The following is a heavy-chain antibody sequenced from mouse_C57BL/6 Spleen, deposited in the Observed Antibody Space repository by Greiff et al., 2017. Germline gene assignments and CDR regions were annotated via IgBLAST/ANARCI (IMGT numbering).Heavy chain of an antibody. J-gene: IGHJ4*01. CDR1: GFTFSSYG. CDR2: ISSGGSYT. V-gene: IGHV5-6*01. CDR3: ARQGRDAMDY. Sequence: EVQLQESGGDLVKPGGSLKLSCAASGFTFSSYGMSWVRQTPDKRLEWVATISSGGSYTYYPDSVKGRFTISRDNAKNTLYLQMSSLKSEDTAMYYCARQGRDAMDYWGQGTSVTVSS.